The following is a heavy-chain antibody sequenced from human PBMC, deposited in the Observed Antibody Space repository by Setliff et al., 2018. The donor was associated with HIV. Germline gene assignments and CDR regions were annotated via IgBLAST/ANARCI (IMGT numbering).Heavy chain of an antibody. V-gene: IGHV3-30*03. CDR1: GFTFSSFS. D-gene: IGHD5-12*01. Sequence: PGGSLRLSCVASGFTFSSFSMHWVRQAPGRGLEWMAIISHDGKTKYYGDSVKGRFTISRDNSKNTMYLQMNTLRVEDTAVYYCARDPPGSGFHLDYWGQGTPVTVSS. J-gene: IGHJ4*02. CDR3: ARDPPGSGFHLDY. CDR2: ISHDGKTK.